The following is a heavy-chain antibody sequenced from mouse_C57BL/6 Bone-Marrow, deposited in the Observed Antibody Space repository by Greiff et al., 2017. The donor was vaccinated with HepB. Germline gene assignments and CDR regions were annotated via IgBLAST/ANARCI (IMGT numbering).Heavy chain of an antibody. CDR2: INPYNGGT. Sequence: VQLQQSGPVLVKPGASVKMSCKASGYTFTDYYMNWVKQSPGKSLEWIGVINPYNGGTSYNQKFKCKATLTVDKSSSTAYMELNSLTSEDSAVYYCARDDGYGEAMDYWGQGTSVTVSS. CDR3: ARDDGYGEAMDY. V-gene: IGHV1-19*01. D-gene: IGHD2-3*01. J-gene: IGHJ4*01. CDR1: GYTFTDYY.